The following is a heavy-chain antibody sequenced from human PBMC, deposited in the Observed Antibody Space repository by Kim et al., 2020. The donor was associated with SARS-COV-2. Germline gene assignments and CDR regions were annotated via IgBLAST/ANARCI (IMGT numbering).Heavy chain of an antibody. CDR2: IYYSGST. V-gene: IGHV4-39*07. CDR3: AREGNQGFCSGGSCLGRFDP. CDR1: GASIISSSYY. J-gene: IGHJ5*02. D-gene: IGHD2-15*01. Sequence: SETLSLTCTVSGASIISSSYYWGWIRQPPGKGLEWIATIYYSGSTNYSPSLKSGATISVDTSQNQFSLKLNSVTAAYTAIYYCAREGNQGFCSGGSCLGRFDPWGQGILVTVSS.